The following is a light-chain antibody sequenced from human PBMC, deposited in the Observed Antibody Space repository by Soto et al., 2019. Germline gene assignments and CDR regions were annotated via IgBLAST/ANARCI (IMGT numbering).Light chain of an antibody. CDR1: SSDVGGYNH. Sequence: QSVLTQPASVSGSPGQSITISCTGTSSDVGGYNHVSWYQQHPGKAPKLMIYDVSNRPSGVSNRFSGSKSGNTASLTISGLQAEDEADYYCSSYTSSSKVFGGGTKVTVL. CDR3: SSYTSSSKV. J-gene: IGLJ3*02. V-gene: IGLV2-14*01. CDR2: DVS.